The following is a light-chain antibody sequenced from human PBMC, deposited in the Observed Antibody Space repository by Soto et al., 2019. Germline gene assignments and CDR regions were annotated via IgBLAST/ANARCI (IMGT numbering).Light chain of an antibody. J-gene: IGKJ4*01. Sequence: IQMTHSPSTLSASVGDRVTITCRASQSISNWLAWYQQKPGKAPKFLIYDASTLESGVPSRFSGSGSGTEFTLTISSLQPEDFATYYCQQANSFPFNFGGGTKVDI. CDR3: QQANSFPFN. CDR2: DAS. CDR1: QSISNW. V-gene: IGKV1-5*01.